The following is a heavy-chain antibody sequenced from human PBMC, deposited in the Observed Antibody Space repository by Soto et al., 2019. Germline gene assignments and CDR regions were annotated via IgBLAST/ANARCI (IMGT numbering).Heavy chain of an antibody. CDR1: GFTFSSYG. Sequence: GGSLRLSCAASGFTFSSYGMHWVRQAPGKGLEWVAVIWYDGSNEYYADSVKGRFTISRDNSKNTLYLQMNSLRAEDTAVYYCARDTWDDYGDYPDSGYFDYWGQGTLVTVSS. D-gene: IGHD4-17*01. J-gene: IGHJ4*02. CDR3: ARDTWDDYGDYPDSGYFDY. CDR2: IWYDGSNE. V-gene: IGHV3-33*01.